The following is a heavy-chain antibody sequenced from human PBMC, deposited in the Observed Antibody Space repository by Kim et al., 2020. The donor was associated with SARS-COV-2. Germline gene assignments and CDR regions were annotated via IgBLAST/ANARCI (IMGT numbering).Heavy chain of an antibody. CDR3: ARHGYSSSWRPYYVMDV. CDR2: IYYSGST. V-gene: IGHV4-39*01. J-gene: IGHJ6*02. D-gene: IGHD6-13*01. Sequence: SETLSLTCTVSGGSISSSSYYWGWIRQPPGKGLEWIGSIYYSGSTYYNPSLKSRVTISVDTSKNQFSLKLSSVTAADTAVYYCARHGYSSSWRPYYVMDVWGQGTTVTVSS. CDR1: GGSISSSSYY.